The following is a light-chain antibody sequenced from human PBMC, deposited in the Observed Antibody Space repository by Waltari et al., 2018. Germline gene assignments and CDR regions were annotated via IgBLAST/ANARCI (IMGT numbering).Light chain of an antibody. CDR3: CSYAGSNWV. J-gene: IGLJ3*02. Sequence: QSALTQPASVSGSPGQSLTISCTAPSSDVGSYDLVSWYQQHPGRAPKLMIYEGSKRPSGVSNRFSGSKSGNTASLTISGLQAEDEADYYCCSYAGSNWVFGGGTKLTVL. CDR2: EGS. CDR1: SSDVGSYDL. V-gene: IGLV2-23*01.